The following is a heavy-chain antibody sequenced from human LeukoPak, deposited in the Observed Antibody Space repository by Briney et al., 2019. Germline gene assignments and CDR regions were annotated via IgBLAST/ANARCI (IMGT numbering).Heavy chain of an antibody. CDR3: ARSHSRAVPAANPLWGWFDP. Sequence: ASVKVSRKASGGTFSSYTISWVRQAPGQGLEWMGRIIPILGIANYAQKFQGRVTITADKSTSTAYMELSSLRSEDTAVYYCARSHSRAVPAANPLWGWFDPWGQGTLVTVSS. J-gene: IGHJ5*02. CDR2: IIPILGIA. CDR1: GGTFSSYT. V-gene: IGHV1-69*02. D-gene: IGHD2-2*01.